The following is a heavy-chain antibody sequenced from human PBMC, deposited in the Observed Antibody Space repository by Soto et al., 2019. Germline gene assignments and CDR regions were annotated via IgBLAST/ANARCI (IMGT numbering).Heavy chain of an antibody. V-gene: IGHV1-69*01. D-gene: IGHD2-2*01. CDR3: ARSQSSSTSLEIYYYYYYGMDV. CDR2: IIPIPGTA. Sequence: QVQLVQSGAGVKKPGSSVKVSCKSSGGTFGIYAISWVRQAPGQGLEWMGGIIPIPGTANYAQKFQGRVTIAADESTSTAYMELSRLRSEDTAVYYCARSQSSSTSLEIYYYYYYGMDVWGQGTTVTVSS. CDR1: GGTFGIYA. J-gene: IGHJ6*02.